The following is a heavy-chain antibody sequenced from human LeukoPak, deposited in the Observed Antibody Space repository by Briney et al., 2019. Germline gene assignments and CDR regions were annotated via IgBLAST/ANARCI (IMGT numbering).Heavy chain of an antibody. D-gene: IGHD1-14*01. V-gene: IGHV3-33*01. Sequence: PGGSLRLSCAGSGFTFGGYGMHWFRQTPGKGLEWVAVIAYGGSRAFYADSVKGRSTISRDNSKNTMSVQMDDLRAEDTAVYYCTRYNNDHFDYWGQGTLVTVSS. J-gene: IGHJ4*02. CDR3: TRYNNDHFDY. CDR1: GFTFGGYG. CDR2: IAYGGSRA.